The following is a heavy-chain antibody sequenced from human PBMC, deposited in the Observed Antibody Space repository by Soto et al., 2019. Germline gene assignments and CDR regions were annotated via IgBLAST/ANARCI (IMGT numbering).Heavy chain of an antibody. CDR3: AREGVAPYYYYGMDV. CDR2: ISTYNGDT. Sequence: QVQLVQSGAEVKKPGASVKVPCKASGYTFTRSGISWVRQAPGQGLEWMGWISTYNGDTNYAQTFQGRVTMTTDTSTSTAYMELRSLRSDDTAVYYCAREGVAPYYYYGMDVWGQGTPVTVSS. D-gene: IGHD5-12*01. V-gene: IGHV1-18*01. J-gene: IGHJ6*02. CDR1: GYTFTRSG.